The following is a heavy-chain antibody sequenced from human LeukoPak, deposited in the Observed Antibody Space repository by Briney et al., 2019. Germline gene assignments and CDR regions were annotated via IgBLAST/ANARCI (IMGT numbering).Heavy chain of an antibody. CDR1: GFTFSSYG. D-gene: IGHD1-26*01. CDR3: ARDKKWELKGAFDI. J-gene: IGHJ3*02. V-gene: IGHV3-30*19. Sequence: GGSLRLSCAASGFTFSSYGMHWVRQAPGKGLEWVAVISYDGSNKYYADSVKGRFTISRDNSKNTLYLQMNSLRAEDTAVYYCARDKKWELKGAFDIWGQGTMVTVSS. CDR2: ISYDGSNK.